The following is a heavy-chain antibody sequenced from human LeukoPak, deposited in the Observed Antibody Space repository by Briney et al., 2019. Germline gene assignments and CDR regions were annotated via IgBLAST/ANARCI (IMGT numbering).Heavy chain of an antibody. D-gene: IGHD3-3*01. CDR3: ARGPRFPQYFQY. CDR1: GFTFSDYY. Sequence: GGSLRLSCAASGFTFSDYYMSWIRQAPGKGLEWVSYIGSSGSTIYYADSVKGRFTISRDNAKNSLYLQMDSLRAEDTAVYYCARGPRFPQYFQYWGQGTLVTVSS. V-gene: IGHV3-11*04. CDR2: IGSSGSTI. J-gene: IGHJ1*01.